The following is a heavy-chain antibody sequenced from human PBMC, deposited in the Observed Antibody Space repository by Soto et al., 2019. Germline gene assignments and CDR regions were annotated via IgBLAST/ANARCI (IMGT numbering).Heavy chain of an antibody. CDR2: ISGGGDTS. D-gene: IGHD6-19*01. CDR1: GFTSSNYA. J-gene: IGHJ4*02. CDR3: AKEGTSGLYYFDY. V-gene: IGHV3-23*01. Sequence: GGSLILSCAVSGFTSSNYAISWVRQAPGKGLEWVSIISGGGDTSYYADSVKGRFTISRDNPRNTLYLQMNSLRAGDSAKYYCAKEGTSGLYYFDYWGPGTLVTVSS.